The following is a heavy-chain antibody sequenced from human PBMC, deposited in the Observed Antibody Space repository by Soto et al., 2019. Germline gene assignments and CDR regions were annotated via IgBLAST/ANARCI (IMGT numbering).Heavy chain of an antibody. CDR1: GFTFRKFW. V-gene: IGHV3-74*01. Sequence: EVQLVQSGGGLAQPGKSLSLSCAASGFTFRKFWMHWVRQVPWKGPVWVSYISSDGTTTDYADSVKGRFTISRDNAKDTLYLQMDSLRAEDTAVYYCAIQDCTNDVCLEAAVTVGGALESWGQGTLVTVSS. J-gene: IGHJ1*01. CDR2: ISSDGTTT. CDR3: AIQDCTNDVCLEAAVTVGGALES. D-gene: IGHD2-8*01.